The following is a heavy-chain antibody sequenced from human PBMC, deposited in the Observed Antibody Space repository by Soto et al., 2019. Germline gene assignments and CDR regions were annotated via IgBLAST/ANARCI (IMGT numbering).Heavy chain of an antibody. Sequence: QVQLVQSGAEVKKPGSSVKVSCKASGGTFSSYTISWVRQAPGQGLEWMGRIIPILGIANYAQKFQGRVTITADKATSTAYVEQSSLRSEDTAVYYGAGEAMINFWGVIVTPFQHWGQGTLVTVSS. D-gene: IGHD3-16*02. V-gene: IGHV1-69*08. CDR1: GGTFSSYT. CDR3: AGEAMINFWGVIVTPFQH. J-gene: IGHJ1*01. CDR2: IIPILGIA.